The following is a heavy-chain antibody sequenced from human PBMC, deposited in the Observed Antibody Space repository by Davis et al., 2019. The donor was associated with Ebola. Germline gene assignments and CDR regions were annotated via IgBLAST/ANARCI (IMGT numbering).Heavy chain of an antibody. CDR3: AKGGYCSGGSCYSDYYYYGMDV. D-gene: IGHD2-15*01. Sequence: AISGSGGSTYYADSVKGRFTISRDNSKNTLYLQMNSLRAEDTAVYYCAKGGYCSGGSCYSDYYYYGMDVWGQGTTVTVSS. V-gene: IGHV3-23*01. J-gene: IGHJ6*02. CDR2: ISGSGGST.